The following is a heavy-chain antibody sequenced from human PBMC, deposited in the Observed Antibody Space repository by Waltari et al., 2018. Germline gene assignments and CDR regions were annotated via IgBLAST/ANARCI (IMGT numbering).Heavy chain of an antibody. Sequence: QVQLVQSGAEVKKPGSSVKVSCKASGGTFSSYAISWVRQAPGQGLEWMGGIIPILGIANYAQKFQGRVTITADESTSTAYMELSSLRSEDTAVYYCARDSRTIFGVAASGWFDPWGQGTLVTVSS. CDR1: GGTFSSYA. D-gene: IGHD3-3*01. CDR3: ARDSRTIFGVAASGWFDP. V-gene: IGHV1-69*04. J-gene: IGHJ5*02. CDR2: IIPILGIA.